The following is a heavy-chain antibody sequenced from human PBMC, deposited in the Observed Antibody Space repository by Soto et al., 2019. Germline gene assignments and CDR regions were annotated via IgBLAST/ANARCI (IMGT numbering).Heavy chain of an antibody. J-gene: IGHJ4*02. CDR3: ARVGCSGGSCPLDY. D-gene: IGHD2-15*01. CDR2: ISGSGTTI. Sequence: QVQLVESGGGLVKPGGSLRLSCAASAFIISDYYMSWIPQAPGKGLEWVSYISGSGTTIYYADSVKGRFTISRDNAKKSLYLQMSSLRAEDTAVYYCARVGCSGGSCPLDYWGQGTLVTVSS. CDR1: AFIISDYY. V-gene: IGHV3-11*01.